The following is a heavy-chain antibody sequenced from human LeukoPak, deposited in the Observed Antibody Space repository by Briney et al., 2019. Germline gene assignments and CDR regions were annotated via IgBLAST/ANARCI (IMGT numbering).Heavy chain of an antibody. J-gene: IGHJ4*02. CDR3: AKAVQTYYYDSSAPGGY. D-gene: IGHD3-22*01. Sequence: GGSLRLSCAASGLTFSSYAMSWVRQAPGKGLEWVSAISGSGGSTYYADSVKGRFTISRDNSKNTLYLQMNSLRAEDTAVYYCAKAVQTYYYDSSAPGGYWGQGTLVTVSS. CDR2: ISGSGGST. CDR1: GLTFSSYA. V-gene: IGHV3-23*01.